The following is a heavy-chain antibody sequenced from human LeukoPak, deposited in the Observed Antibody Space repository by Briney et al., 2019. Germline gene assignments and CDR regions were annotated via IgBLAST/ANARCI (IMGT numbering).Heavy chain of an antibody. J-gene: IGHJ4*02. D-gene: IGHD3-22*01. CDR2: IDPSDSYT. CDR1: GYSFTSYW. Sequence: PGGSLKISCKGSGYSFTSYWISWVRQLPGRGLEWMGRIDPSDSYTNYSPSFQGHVTISADKSISTAYLQWSSLKASDTAMYYCARLVPTYYYDSSGNYWGQGTLVTVSS. V-gene: IGHV5-10-1*01. CDR3: ARLVPTYYYDSSGNY.